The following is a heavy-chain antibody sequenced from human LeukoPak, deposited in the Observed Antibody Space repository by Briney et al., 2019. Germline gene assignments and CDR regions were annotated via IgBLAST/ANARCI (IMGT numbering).Heavy chain of an antibody. D-gene: IGHD2-15*01. Sequence: SETLSLTCTVSGGSISSSNSYWDWIRQPPGMGLEWIGNIYYSGSTNYNASLKSRVTISVDTSKNQSSLKVSSVTAADTALYYCARRGGGSWYYFDYWGQGTLVTVSS. CDR1: GGSISSSNSY. V-gene: IGHV4-39*01. CDR2: IYYSGST. J-gene: IGHJ4*02. CDR3: ARRGGGSWYYFDY.